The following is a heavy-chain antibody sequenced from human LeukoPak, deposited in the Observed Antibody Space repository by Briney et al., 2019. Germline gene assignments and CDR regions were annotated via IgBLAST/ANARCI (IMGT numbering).Heavy chain of an antibody. CDR2: INPSGGST. D-gene: IGHD6-13*01. V-gene: IGHV1-46*01. CDR1: GYTFTSYY. CDR3: ARCFGSNCHHFDY. J-gene: IGHJ4*02. Sequence: ASVKVSCKASGYTFTSYYMHWVRQAPGQGLEWMGIINPSGGSTSYAQKFQGRVTMTRDMSTSTVYMELRSLRSEDTAVYYCARCFGSNCHHFDYWGQGTLVTVSS.